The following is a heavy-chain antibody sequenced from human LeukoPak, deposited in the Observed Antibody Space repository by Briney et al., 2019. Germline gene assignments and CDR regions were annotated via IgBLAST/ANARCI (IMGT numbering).Heavy chain of an antibody. D-gene: IGHD3-10*01. J-gene: IGHJ6*03. CDR3: ARDMVRGYYFYYMDV. CDR2: INPNSGGT. V-gene: IGHV1-2*02. CDR1: GYTFTDYY. Sequence: ASVKVSCKASGYTFTDYYMHWVRQAPGQGLEWMGWINPNSGGTNYAQKYQGRVTMTWDTSIFTAYMELSRLRSDDTAVYYCARDMVRGYYFYYMDVWGKGTTVTISS.